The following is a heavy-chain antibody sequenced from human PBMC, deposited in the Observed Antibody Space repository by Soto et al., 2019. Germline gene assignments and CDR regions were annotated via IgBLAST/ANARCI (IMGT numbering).Heavy chain of an antibody. D-gene: IGHD1-26*01. CDR3: AREGVGATWDAFDI. V-gene: IGHV3-30*04. Sequence: GGSLRLSCAASGFTFSSYAMHWVRQAPGKGLEWVAVISYDGSNKYYADSVKGRFTISRDNSKNTLYLQMNSLRAEDTAVYYCAREGVGATWDAFDIWGQGTMVTVSS. J-gene: IGHJ3*02. CDR1: GFTFSSYA. CDR2: ISYDGSNK.